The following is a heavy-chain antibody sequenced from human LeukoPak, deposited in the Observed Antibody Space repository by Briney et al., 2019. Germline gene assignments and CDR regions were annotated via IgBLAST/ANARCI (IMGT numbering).Heavy chain of an antibody. J-gene: IGHJ3*02. V-gene: IGHV4-59*01. CDR2: IYYSGST. Sequence: SETLSLTCTVSGGSISSYYWSWIRQPPGKGLEWIGYIYYSGSTNYNPSLKSRVTISVDTSKNQFSLKLSSVTAADTAVYYCARARRIQLWLVHDAFDIWGQGTMVTVSS. D-gene: IGHD5-18*01. CDR1: GGSISSYY. CDR3: ARARRIQLWLVHDAFDI.